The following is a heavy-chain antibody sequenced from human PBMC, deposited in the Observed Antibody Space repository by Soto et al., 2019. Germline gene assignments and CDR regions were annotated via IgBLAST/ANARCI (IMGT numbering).Heavy chain of an antibody. CDR2: IIPIFEKT. D-gene: IGHD1-1*01. V-gene: IGHV1-69*01. Sequence: QVQLVQSGAEVKKPGSSVKVSCKASGGTLNSYAFSWVRLAPGQGLEWMGGIIPIFEKTTYAQKFQGRVTITEHESTSTVHMELSSLRSEDTAMYFCARAGVDATGYDHWGHGTLVTVSS. CDR3: ARAGVDATGYDH. J-gene: IGHJ4*01. CDR1: GGTLNSYA.